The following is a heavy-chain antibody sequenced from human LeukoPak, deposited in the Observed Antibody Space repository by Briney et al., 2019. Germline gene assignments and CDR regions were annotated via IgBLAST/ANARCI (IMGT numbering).Heavy chain of an antibody. Sequence: SSETLSLTCTVSGGSISSYYWSWIRQPPGKGLEWIGYIYYGGSTNYNPSLKSRVTISVDTSKNQFSLKLSSVTAADTAVYYCAREGLIRPGYFQHWGQGTLVTVSS. J-gene: IGHJ1*01. CDR3: AREGLIRPGYFQH. V-gene: IGHV4-59*01. CDR1: GGSISSYY. CDR2: IYYGGST. D-gene: IGHD3-16*01.